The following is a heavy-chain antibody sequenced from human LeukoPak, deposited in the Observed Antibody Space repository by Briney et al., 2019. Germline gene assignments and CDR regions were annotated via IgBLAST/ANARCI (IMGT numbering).Heavy chain of an antibody. V-gene: IGHV4-59*01. CDR2: IYYSGST. J-gene: IGHJ6*02. Sequence: SETLSLTCTVSGASISTYYWSWIRQPPGKGLEWIGYIYYSGSTNYNPSLKSRGTISVDTTKNHLSLMLSSVNVADTAVYDWARDQARCSGGSCYGMDVWGQGTTVTVSS. CDR1: GASISTYY. D-gene: IGHD2-15*01. CDR3: ARDQARCSGGSCYGMDV.